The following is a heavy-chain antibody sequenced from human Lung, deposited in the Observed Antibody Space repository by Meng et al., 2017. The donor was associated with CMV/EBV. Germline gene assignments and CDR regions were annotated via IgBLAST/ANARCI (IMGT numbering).Heavy chain of an antibody. CDR3: AKAFSASWYREYYDD. Sequence: GGSLRLXCAASEFSLSNYAMSWVRQAPGRGLAWVSAITASGGSTYYADSVEGRFTVSRDNSKNTLYLQMNSLRAEDTALYYCAKAFSASWYREYYDDWGQGXLVTVSS. CDR2: ITASGGST. D-gene: IGHD6-13*01. CDR1: EFSLSNYA. V-gene: IGHV3-23*01. J-gene: IGHJ4*02.